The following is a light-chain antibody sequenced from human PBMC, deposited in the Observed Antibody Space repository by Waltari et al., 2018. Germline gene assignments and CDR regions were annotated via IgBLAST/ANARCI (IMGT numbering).Light chain of an antibody. CDR3: CSYAGSYTYVV. CDR1: SSYRGGSHH. Sequence: QSALTHPRSVSGSPGPSVLTSRSATSSYRGGSHHVAWYQQQPGKAPKLLIYYVSKRPSGVPDRFSGSKSGNTASLTISGLQAEDEADYYCCSYAGSYTYVVFGGGTKLTVL. J-gene: IGLJ2*01. V-gene: IGLV2-11*01. CDR2: YVS.